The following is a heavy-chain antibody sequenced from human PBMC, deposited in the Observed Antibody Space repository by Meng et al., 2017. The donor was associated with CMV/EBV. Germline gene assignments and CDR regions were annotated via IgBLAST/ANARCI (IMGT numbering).Heavy chain of an antibody. CDR2: VYPGDSTI. V-gene: IGHV5-51*01. D-gene: IGHD3/OR15-3a*01. J-gene: IGHJ4*02. CDR1: GYQFPYYW. CDR3: ARLLDATFDY. Sequence: GESLKISCQGSGYQFPYYWVAWVRQMPGKGLEWMGIVYPGDSTIRYSSAFEGQVTISADKSISTAYLQWSSLKASDTAIYYCARLLDATFDYWGQGTLVTVSS.